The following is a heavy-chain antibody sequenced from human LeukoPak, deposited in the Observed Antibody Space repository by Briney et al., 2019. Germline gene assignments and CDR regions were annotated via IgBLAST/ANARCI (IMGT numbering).Heavy chain of an antibody. CDR2: IYYSGST. CDR3: ARDKRGYDILTGYYSQGWFDP. J-gene: IGHJ5*02. Sequence: SETLSLTCTVSGGSIGSYYWSWIRQPPGKGLEWIGYIYYSGSTNYNPSLKSRVTISVDTSKNQFSLKLSSVTAADTAVYYCARDKRGYDILTGYYSQGWFDPWGQGTLVTVSS. D-gene: IGHD3-9*01. CDR1: GGSIGSYY. V-gene: IGHV4-59*01.